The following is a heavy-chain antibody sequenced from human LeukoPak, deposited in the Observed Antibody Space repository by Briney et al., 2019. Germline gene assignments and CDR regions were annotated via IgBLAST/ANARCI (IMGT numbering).Heavy chain of an antibody. J-gene: IGHJ4*02. V-gene: IGHV3-21*01. CDR3: ATLKLRYLDWSDY. D-gene: IGHD3-9*01. Sequence: GGSLRLSCAASGFTFSSYSMNWVRQAPGKGLEWVSSISSSSSYIYYADSVKGRFTISRDNAKNSLYLQMNSLRAEDTAVYYCATLKLRYLDWSDYWGQGTLVTDSS. CDR1: GFTFSSYS. CDR2: ISSSSSYI.